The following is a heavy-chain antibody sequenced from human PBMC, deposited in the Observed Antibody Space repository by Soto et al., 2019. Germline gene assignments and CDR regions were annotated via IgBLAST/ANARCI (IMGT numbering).Heavy chain of an antibody. CDR2: FDPEDGET. J-gene: IGHJ4*02. CDR3: ATARYFDWLLFDY. D-gene: IGHD3-9*01. Sequence: ASVKFSCKVSGYTLTELSMHCVRQAPGKGLEWMGGFDPEDGETIYAQKFQGRVTMTEDTSTDTAYMELSSLRSEDTAVYYCATARYFDWLLFDYWGQGTLVTVSS. V-gene: IGHV1-24*01. CDR1: GYTLTELS.